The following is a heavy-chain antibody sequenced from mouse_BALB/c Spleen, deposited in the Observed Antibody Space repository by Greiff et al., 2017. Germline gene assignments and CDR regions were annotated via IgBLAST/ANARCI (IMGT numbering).Heavy chain of an antibody. D-gene: IGHD1-2*01. Sequence: EVMLVESGGGLVQPGGSRKLSCAASGFTFSSFGMHWVRQAPEKGLEWVAYISSGSSTIYYADTVKGRFTISRDNPKNTLFLQMTSLRSEDTAMYYCAREIITTAPYAMDYWGQGTSVTVSS. CDR3: AREIITTAPYAMDY. CDR1: GFTFSSFG. J-gene: IGHJ4*01. V-gene: IGHV5-17*02. CDR2: ISSGSSTI.